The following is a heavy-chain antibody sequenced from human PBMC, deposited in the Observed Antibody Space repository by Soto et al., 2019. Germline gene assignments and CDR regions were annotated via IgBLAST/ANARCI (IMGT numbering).Heavy chain of an antibody. V-gene: IGHV4-59*08. D-gene: IGHD6-13*01. CDR3: ARTLLGGSSSWYDWFDP. CDR1: GGSISSYY. Sequence: TSETLSLTCTVSGGSISSYYWSWIRQPPGKGLEWIGYIYYSGSTNYNPSLKSRVTISVDTSKNQFSLKLSSVTAADTAVYYCARTLLGGSSSWYDWFDPWGQGTLVTVSS. CDR2: IYYSGST. J-gene: IGHJ5*02.